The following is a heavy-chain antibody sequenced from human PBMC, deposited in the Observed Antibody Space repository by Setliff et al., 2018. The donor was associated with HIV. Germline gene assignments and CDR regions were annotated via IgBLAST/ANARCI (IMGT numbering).Heavy chain of an antibody. D-gene: IGHD3-3*01. J-gene: IGHJ6*02. CDR1: GFTFSSYE. V-gene: IGHV3-48*03. Sequence: GGSLRLSCAASGFTFSSYEMNWVRQAPGKGLEWVSDISSSGSTIYYADSVKGRFTISRDNAKNSLYLQINSLRVEDTAVYYCARDYLYYNLYNGSPVYGMDVWGQGTTVTVSS. CDR3: ARDYLYYNLYNGSPVYGMDV. CDR2: ISSSGSTI.